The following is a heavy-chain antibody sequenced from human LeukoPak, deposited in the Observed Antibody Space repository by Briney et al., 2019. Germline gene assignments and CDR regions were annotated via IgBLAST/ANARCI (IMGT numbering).Heavy chain of an antibody. CDR2: ISNSGRT. D-gene: IGHD5-18*01. J-gene: IGHJ4*02. CDR1: GGSISSSNW. V-gene: IGHV4-4*02. CDR3: ARGRKYTSGYRVTELGSGYSDY. Sequence: SETLSLTCAVSGGSISSSNWWTWVRQPPGKGLEWIGEISNSGRTNYNPSLKSRVTISVDKSRNQFSLKLSSVTAADTAVYYCARGRKYTSGYRVTELGSGYSDYWGQGTLVTVSS.